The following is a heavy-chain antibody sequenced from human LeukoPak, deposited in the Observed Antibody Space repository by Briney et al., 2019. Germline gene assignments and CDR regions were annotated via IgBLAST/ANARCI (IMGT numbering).Heavy chain of an antibody. CDR3: ARSRDERFLDPLGWFDP. D-gene: IGHD3-3*01. J-gene: IGHJ5*02. CDR2: ISAYNGNT. CDR1: GYTFTSYG. V-gene: IGHV1-18*01. Sequence: ALVKVSCKASGYTFTSYGISWVRQAPGQGLEWMGWISAYNGNTNYAQKLQGRVTMTTDTSTSTAYMELRSLRSDDTAVYYCARSRDERFLDPLGWFDPWGQGTLVTVSS.